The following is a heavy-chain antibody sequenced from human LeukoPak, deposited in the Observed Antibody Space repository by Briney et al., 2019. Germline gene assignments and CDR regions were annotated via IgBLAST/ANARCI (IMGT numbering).Heavy chain of an antibody. V-gene: IGHV1-18*01. CDR2: ISAYNGNT. CDR1: GYTFTSYA. Sequence: ASVKVSCKASGYTFTSYAISWVRQAPGQGLEWMGWISAYNGNTNYAQKLQGRVTMTTDTSKSTAYMELRSLRSDDTAVYYCARDLVVVVPAANKDRWFDPWGQGTLVTVSS. J-gene: IGHJ5*02. CDR3: ARDLVVVVPAANKDRWFDP. D-gene: IGHD2-2*01.